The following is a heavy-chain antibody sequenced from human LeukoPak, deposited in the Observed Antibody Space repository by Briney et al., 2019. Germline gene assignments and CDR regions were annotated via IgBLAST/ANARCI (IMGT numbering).Heavy chain of an antibody. CDR2: IYSDGTT. Sequence: PGGSPRLSCAASGFTVSSNYMNWVRQAPGKGLEWVSVIYSDGTTYYADSVKGRFTISRDNSKNTLSLQMNSLRAEDTAVYYCARVSPESSGYPRGYFDYWGQGTLVTVSS. CDR1: GFTVSSNY. D-gene: IGHD3-22*01. J-gene: IGHJ4*02. V-gene: IGHV3-66*01. CDR3: ARVSPESSGYPRGYFDY.